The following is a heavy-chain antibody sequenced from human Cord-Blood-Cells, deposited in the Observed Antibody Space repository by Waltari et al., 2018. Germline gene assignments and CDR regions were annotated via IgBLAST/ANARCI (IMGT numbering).Heavy chain of an antibody. Sequence: QLQLQESGPGLVKPSETLSLTCTVSGGSISSSSYYWGWIRQPPGKGLEWIGSSYYSGSTYYNPSLKSRVTISVDTSKNQFSLKLSSVTAADTAVYYCARPRGSYYAFDIWGQGTMVTVSS. CDR2: SYYSGST. CDR1: GGSISSSSYY. J-gene: IGHJ3*02. CDR3: ARPRGSYYAFDI. V-gene: IGHV4-39*01. D-gene: IGHD1-26*01.